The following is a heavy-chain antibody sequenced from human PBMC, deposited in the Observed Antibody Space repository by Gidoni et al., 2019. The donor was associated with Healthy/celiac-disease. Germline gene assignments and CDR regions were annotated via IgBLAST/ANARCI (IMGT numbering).Heavy chain of an antibody. J-gene: IGHJ4*02. CDR1: GGSISSSSYY. V-gene: IGHV4-39*01. CDR3: ASQDIVLRYFDWHSDNFDY. Sequence: QLQLQESGPGLVKPSETLSLTCTVSGGSISSSSYYWGWIRQPPGKGLEWIGSIYYSGSTYYNPSLKSRVTISVDTSKNQFSLKLSSVTAADTAVYYCASQDIVLRYFDWHSDNFDYWGQGTLVTVSS. D-gene: IGHD3-9*01. CDR2: IYYSGST.